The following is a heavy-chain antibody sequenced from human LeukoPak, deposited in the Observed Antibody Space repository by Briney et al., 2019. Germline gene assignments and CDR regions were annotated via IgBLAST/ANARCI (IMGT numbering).Heavy chain of an antibody. CDR3: ATGNYYDSSGYYYVYT. CDR2: INPNSGGT. V-gene: IGHV1-2*02. CDR1: GYTFSGYY. J-gene: IGHJ5*02. D-gene: IGHD3-22*01. Sequence: ASVKVSCKASGYTFSGYYMHWVRQAPGQGLEWMGWINPNSGGTYYAQKFQGRVTMTRDTSISTAYMELRSLRSDDTAVYYCATGNYYDSSGYYYVYTWGQGTLVTVSS.